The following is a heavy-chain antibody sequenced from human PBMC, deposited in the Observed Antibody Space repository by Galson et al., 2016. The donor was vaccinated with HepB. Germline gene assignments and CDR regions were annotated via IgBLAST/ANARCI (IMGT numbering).Heavy chain of an antibody. D-gene: IGHD2-2*01. Sequence: TLSLTCTVSGGSISSGGYYWTWIRQHPGKGLDWIGYIYYSGSTYYTPSYYNPSLRSRVTISVDTSKNQFSLNLSSVTAADTAVYYCARLQVPAALDYWGQGTLVTVSS. CDR1: GGSISSGGYY. CDR2: IYYSGSTYYTPS. J-gene: IGHJ4*02. CDR3: ARLQVPAALDY. V-gene: IGHV4-31*03.